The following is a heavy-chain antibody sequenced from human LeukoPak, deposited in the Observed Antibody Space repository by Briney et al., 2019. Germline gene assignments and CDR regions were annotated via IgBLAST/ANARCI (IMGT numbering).Heavy chain of an antibody. CDR2: ISGSGSTT. Sequence: GGSLRLSCAASGFTFSNYGMSWVRQAPGKGLEWVISISGSGSTTFYADSVKGRFTISRDNSKNMLYLQMTSLRAEDTAVYYCAKGTSTYSSGSFGYWGRGTLVTVSS. D-gene: IGHD6-19*01. CDR1: GFTFSNYG. CDR3: AKGTSTYSSGSFGY. V-gene: IGHV3-23*01. J-gene: IGHJ4*02.